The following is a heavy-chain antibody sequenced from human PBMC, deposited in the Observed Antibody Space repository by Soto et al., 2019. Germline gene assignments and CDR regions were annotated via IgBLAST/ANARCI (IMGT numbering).Heavy chain of an antibody. CDR1: GFTFSSYA. D-gene: IGHD6-13*01. CDR3: AKDLAAGKYYYYYCGMDV. CDR2: ISGSGGST. Sequence: GGSLRLSCAASGFTFSSYAMSWVRQAPGKGLEWVSAISGSGGSTYYADSVKGRFTISRDNSKNTLYLQMNSLRAEDTAVYYCAKDLAAGKYYYYYCGMDVWGQGTTVTVSS. V-gene: IGHV3-23*01. J-gene: IGHJ6*02.